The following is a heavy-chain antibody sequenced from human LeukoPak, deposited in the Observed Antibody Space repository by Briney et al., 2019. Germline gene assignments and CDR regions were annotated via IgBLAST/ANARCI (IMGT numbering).Heavy chain of an antibody. D-gene: IGHD1-20*01. CDR1: GGTFSSYT. V-gene: IGHV1-69*13. J-gene: IGHJ6*03. Sequence: PVKVSCKASGGTFSSYTISWVRQAPGQGLEWMGGIIPIFGTANYAQKFQGRVTITADESTSIAYMELSSLRSEDTAVYYCARDLGLTGAGYYYYMDVWGKGTTVTVS. CDR2: IIPIFGTA. CDR3: ARDLGLTGAGYYYYMDV.